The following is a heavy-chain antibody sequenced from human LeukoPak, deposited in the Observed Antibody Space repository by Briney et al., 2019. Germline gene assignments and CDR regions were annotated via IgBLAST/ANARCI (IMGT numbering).Heavy chain of an antibody. D-gene: IGHD6-13*01. CDR2: ISGSGGST. J-gene: IGHJ3*02. Sequence: GVSLRLSCAASGFTFSSYAMSWVRQAPGKGLEWVSAISGSGGSTYYADSVKGRFTISRDNSKNTLYLQMNSLRAEDTAVYYCAKHSSSWGNHDAFDIWGQGTMVTVSS. CDR1: GFTFSSYA. V-gene: IGHV3-23*01. CDR3: AKHSSSWGNHDAFDI.